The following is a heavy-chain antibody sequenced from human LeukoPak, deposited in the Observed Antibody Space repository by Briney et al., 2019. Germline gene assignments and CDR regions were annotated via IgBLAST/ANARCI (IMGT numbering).Heavy chain of an antibody. V-gene: IGHV3-23*01. J-gene: IGHJ4*02. CDR2: ISGSGAGT. Sequence: GGSLRLSCAASGFTFSSYAMSWVRQAPGKGLEWVSAISGSGAGTYYADSVTGRFTISRDNSKNTLFLQMNSLRAEDTAVYYCAKSYYDSSGYPPFDYWGQGTLVTVSS. CDR3: AKSYYDSSGYPPFDY. CDR1: GFTFSSYA. D-gene: IGHD3-22*01.